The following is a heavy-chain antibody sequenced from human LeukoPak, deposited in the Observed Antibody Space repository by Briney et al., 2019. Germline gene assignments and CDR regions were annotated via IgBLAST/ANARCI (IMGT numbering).Heavy chain of an antibody. CDR1: GYTFTSHG. CDR2: ISTYNGNT. V-gene: IGHV1-18*01. CDR3: AKEKDYGDYFDY. J-gene: IGHJ4*02. D-gene: IGHD4-17*01. Sequence: ASVKVSCKASGYTFTSHGISWVRQAPGQGLEWMGWISTYNGNTNYAQKLQGRVSMTTDTSTSTAYMDLRSLRSDDTAVYYCAKEKDYGDYFDYWGQGTLVTVSS.